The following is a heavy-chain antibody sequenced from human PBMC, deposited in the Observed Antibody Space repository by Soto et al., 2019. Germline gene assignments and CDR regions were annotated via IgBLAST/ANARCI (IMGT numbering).Heavy chain of an antibody. CDR3: ARHSASWQWFDY. Sequence: QVQLQESGPGLVKPSQTLSLTCSVSGGSISSGGYYWSWIRQHPEKGLEWIGYTYYSGSTNYNPSLKRRVIISVDTSSNRFSLDLRSVTAADTAIYYCARHSASWQWFDYWGQGTLVTVSS. D-gene: IGHD1-26*01. V-gene: IGHV4-31*03. J-gene: IGHJ5*01. CDR1: GGSISSGGYY. CDR2: TYYSGST.